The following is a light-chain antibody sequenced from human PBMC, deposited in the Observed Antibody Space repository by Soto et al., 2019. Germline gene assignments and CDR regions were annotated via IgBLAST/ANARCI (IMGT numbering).Light chain of an antibody. CDR3: SSYKTDDTFL. J-gene: IGLJ1*01. V-gene: IGLV2-14*01. CDR1: RRDVGGYNY. Sequence: QSVLTQPASVSGSPGQSITISCTGTRRDVGGYNYVSWYQQYPGKSPKLLIYEVTHRPSGVSNRFSGSKSGNTASLTISGLQAEDEADYYCSSYKTDDTFLFGTGTKVTVL. CDR2: EVT.